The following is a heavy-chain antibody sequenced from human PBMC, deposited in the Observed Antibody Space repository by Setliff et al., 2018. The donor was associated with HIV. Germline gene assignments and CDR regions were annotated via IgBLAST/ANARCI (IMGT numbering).Heavy chain of an antibody. J-gene: IGHJ6*03. Sequence: SETLSLTCTVSGGSFTSRSYYWGWIHQPPGKGLEWIGSIFYSGITYYNPSLKSRVTISVDTSNNQFSLKLSSVTAADTAVYYCARGGGTSSPIDYHYYIDVWGKGTTVTVSS. CDR1: GGSFTSRSYY. CDR2: IFYSGIT. D-gene: IGHD6-6*01. V-gene: IGHV4-39*01. CDR3: ARGGGTSSPIDYHYYIDV.